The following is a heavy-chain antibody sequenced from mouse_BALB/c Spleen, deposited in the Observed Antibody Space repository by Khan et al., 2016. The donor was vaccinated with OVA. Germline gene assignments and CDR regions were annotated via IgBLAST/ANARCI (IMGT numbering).Heavy chain of an antibody. J-gene: IGHJ3*01. Sequence: EVELVESGGGLVQPGGSRKLSCAASGFTFSDYGMAWVRQAPGKGPEWVAFVSSLAYNFYYADTVTGRFTISRENAKNTLYLEMSSLRSEATDMYYCARGGKGGFAYWGQGTLVTVSA. CDR3: ARGGKGGFAY. CDR1: GFTFSDYG. CDR2: VSSLAYNF. V-gene: IGHV5-15*02.